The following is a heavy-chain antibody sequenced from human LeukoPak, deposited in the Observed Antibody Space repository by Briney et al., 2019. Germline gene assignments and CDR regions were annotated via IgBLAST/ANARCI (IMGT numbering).Heavy chain of an antibody. D-gene: IGHD1-14*01. J-gene: IGHJ6*03. Sequence: SETLSLTCTVSGGSISSYYWSWIRQPPGKGLEWIGYIYYSGSTNYNPSLKSRVTISVDTSKNQFSLKLSSVTAADTAVYYCARNHQSRTYYYYYYYMDVWGKGTTVTVSS. CDR3: ARNHQSRTYYYYYYYMDV. V-gene: IGHV4-59*01. CDR2: IYYSGST. CDR1: GGSISSYY.